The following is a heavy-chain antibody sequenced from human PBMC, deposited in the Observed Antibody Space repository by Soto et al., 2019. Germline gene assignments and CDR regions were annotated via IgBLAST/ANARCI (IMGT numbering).Heavy chain of an antibody. CDR2: IIPIFDTT. Sequence: QVQLVQSGAEVKKPGSSMKVSCKASGGTFGSYAINWVRQAPGQGLEWMGGIIPIFDTTNYARKFQGRVTITADESTSTAYMYLSSLRSEDTALDYCARSARGSTRLYYYYGMDVWGQGTTVTVSS. J-gene: IGHJ6*02. CDR1: GGTFGSYA. CDR3: ARSARGSTRLYYYYGMDV. D-gene: IGHD2-15*01. V-gene: IGHV1-69*01.